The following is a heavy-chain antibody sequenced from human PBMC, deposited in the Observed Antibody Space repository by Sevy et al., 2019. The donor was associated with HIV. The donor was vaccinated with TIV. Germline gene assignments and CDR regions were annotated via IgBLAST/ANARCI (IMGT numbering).Heavy chain of an antibody. D-gene: IGHD5-18*01. CDR1: GFTFGDYA. CDR3: TTPTGVDTAMVPYFDY. J-gene: IGHJ4*02. CDR2: IRSKAYGGTT. Sequence: GGSLRLSCTASGFTFGDYAMSWFRQAPGKGLEWVGFIRSKAYGGTTEYAASVKGRFTISRDDSKSIAYLQMNSLKTEDTAVYYCTTPTGVDTAMVPYFDYWGQGTLVTVSS. V-gene: IGHV3-49*03.